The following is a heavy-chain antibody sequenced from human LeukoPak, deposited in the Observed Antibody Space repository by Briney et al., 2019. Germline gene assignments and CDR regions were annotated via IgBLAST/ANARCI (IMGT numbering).Heavy chain of an antibody. V-gene: IGHV4-61*08. D-gene: IGHD2-15*01. Sequence: SETMSLTCTVSGGSISHGDYYWSWIRQPPGKGLEWTGQIYYSGSTNYNPSLKSRVTISVDTSKNQFSLKLSSVTAADTAVYYCARQVSRRLPHCSGGSCYSDWFDPWGQGTLVTVSS. CDR3: ARQVSRRLPHCSGGSCYSDWFDP. J-gene: IGHJ5*02. CDR1: GGSISHGDYY. CDR2: IYYSGST.